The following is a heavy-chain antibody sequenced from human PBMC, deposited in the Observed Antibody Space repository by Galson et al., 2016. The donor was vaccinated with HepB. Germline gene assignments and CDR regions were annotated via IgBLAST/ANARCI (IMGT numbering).Heavy chain of an antibody. D-gene: IGHD2-21*02. CDR3: ATQLNCGGACPDPYYFDY. CDR1: GFTFSSYV. V-gene: IGHV3-23*01. J-gene: IGHJ4*02. CDR2: IRGSDGST. Sequence: SLRLSCAASGFTFSSYVMSWVRQAPGKGLEWVSSIRGSDGSTYYADSVKGRFTISRDNSKNTLYLQMNSLRAEDTAVYYCATQLNCGGACPDPYYFDYWGQGTLVTVSS.